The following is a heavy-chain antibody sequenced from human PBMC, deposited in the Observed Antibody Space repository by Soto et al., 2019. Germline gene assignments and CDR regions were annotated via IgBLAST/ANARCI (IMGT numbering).Heavy chain of an antibody. D-gene: IGHD3-10*02. J-gene: IGHJ6*02. CDR3: AKDGSYTLFRMDV. CDR1: GFTFSSYG. V-gene: IGHV3-30*18. CDR2: ISYDGSNK. Sequence: GGSLRLSCAASGFTFSSYGMHWVRQAPGKGLEWVAVISYDGSNKYYADSVKGRFTISRDNSKNTLYLQMNSLRAEDTAVYYCAKDGSYTLFRMDVWGQGTTVTVSS.